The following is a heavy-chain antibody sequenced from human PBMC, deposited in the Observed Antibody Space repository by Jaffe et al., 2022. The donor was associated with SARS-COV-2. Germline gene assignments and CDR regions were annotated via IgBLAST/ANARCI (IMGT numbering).Heavy chain of an antibody. D-gene: IGHD2-15*01. Sequence: QVQLVESGGGVVQPGRSLRLSCAASGFTFSSFAMHWVRQAPGKGLEWVAVISYDGSNQHYADSVRGRFTISRDNSKNTLYLQLNSLRAEDTAVYYCARPSIVYNWFDPWGQGTLVTVSS. CDR1: GFTFSSFA. J-gene: IGHJ5*02. CDR2: ISYDGSNQ. V-gene: IGHV3-30*03. CDR3: ARPSIVYNWFDP.